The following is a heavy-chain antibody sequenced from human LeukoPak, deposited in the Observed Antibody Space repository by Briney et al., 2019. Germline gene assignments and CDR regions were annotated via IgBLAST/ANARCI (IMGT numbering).Heavy chain of an antibody. CDR1: EFSVGSNY. CDR2: IYSGGST. D-gene: IGHD6-19*01. J-gene: IGHJ5*02. CDR3: ARDLRAVAGTNWFDP. V-gene: IGHV3-66*01. Sequence: GGSLRLSCAASEFSVGSNYMTWVRQAPGKGLEWVSLIYSGGSTYYADSVKGRFTISRDNSKNTLYLQMNSLRAEDTAVYYCARDLRAVAGTNWFDPWGQGTLVTVSS.